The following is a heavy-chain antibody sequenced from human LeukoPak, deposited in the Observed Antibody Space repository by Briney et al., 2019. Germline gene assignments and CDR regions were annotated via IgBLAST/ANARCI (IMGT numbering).Heavy chain of an antibody. CDR1: GASFSGYY. CDR3: ASISLITARAPFDY. Sequence: PSETLSLTCAVHGASFSGYYWSWIRQPPGKGLEWIGEINHSGSTNYNPSLKSRVTISVDTSKNQFSLKLSSVTAADTAVYYCASISLITARAPFDYWGQGTLVTVSS. D-gene: IGHD6-6*01. CDR2: INHSGST. V-gene: IGHV4-34*01. J-gene: IGHJ4*02.